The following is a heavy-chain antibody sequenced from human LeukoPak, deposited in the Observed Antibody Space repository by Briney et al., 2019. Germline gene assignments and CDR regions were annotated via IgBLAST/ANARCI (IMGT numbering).Heavy chain of an antibody. D-gene: IGHD6-19*01. CDR3: ARLGSVAGSSYVDA. CDR2: IFPGDSDT. J-gene: IGHJ4*02. CDR1: GYIFTRYW. Sequence: GESLKISCKSSGYIFTRYWIGWVRQMPGKDMEWMGIIFPGDSDTRYSPSFQGQVTISVDKSTSTAYLQWSSLKASDTALYYCARLGSVAGSSYVDAWGQGTLVTVSS. V-gene: IGHV5-51*01.